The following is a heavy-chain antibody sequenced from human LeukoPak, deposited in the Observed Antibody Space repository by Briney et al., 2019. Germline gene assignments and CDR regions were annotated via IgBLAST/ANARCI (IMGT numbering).Heavy chain of an antibody. J-gene: IGHJ6*04. V-gene: IGHV3-11*06. CDR2: ISSSSSYT. Sequence: PGGSLRLSCAASGFTFSDYYMSWIRQAPGKGLEWVSYISSSSSYTNYADSVKGRFTISRDNAKKSLYLQMNSLRAEDTAVYYCAREDGSGRYCMSLNYYYYGMDVWGKGTTVTVSS. CDR3: AREDGSGRYCMSLNYYYYGMDV. CDR1: GFTFSDYY. D-gene: IGHD3-10*01.